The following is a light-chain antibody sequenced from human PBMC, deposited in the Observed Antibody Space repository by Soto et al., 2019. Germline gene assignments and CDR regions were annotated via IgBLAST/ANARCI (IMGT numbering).Light chain of an antibody. Sequence: QSVLTQPPSVSAAPGQTVTISCSGSSSNIGNHYVSWYQQVPGTAPKLLIYDNNKRPSGIPDRFSGSNSGTSATLGITGLQTGDEADYYCGTWDTSLRTGWVFGGGTKLTVL. J-gene: IGLJ3*02. CDR1: SSNIGNHY. CDR2: DNN. CDR3: GTWDTSLRTGWV. V-gene: IGLV1-51*01.